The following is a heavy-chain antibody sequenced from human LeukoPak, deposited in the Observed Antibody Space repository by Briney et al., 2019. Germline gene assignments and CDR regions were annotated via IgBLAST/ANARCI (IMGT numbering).Heavy chain of an antibody. Sequence: GGSLRLSCAASGFTFSSYAMSWVRQAPGKGLEWVSAISGSGGSTYYADSVKGRFTISRDNSKNTLYLQMNSLRAEDTAVYYCARDWGYDSSGYWQKYFDTWGQGTLVTVSS. CDR2: ISGSGGST. CDR3: ARDWGYDSSGYWQKYFDT. CDR1: GFTFSSYA. V-gene: IGHV3-23*01. D-gene: IGHD3-22*01. J-gene: IGHJ4*02.